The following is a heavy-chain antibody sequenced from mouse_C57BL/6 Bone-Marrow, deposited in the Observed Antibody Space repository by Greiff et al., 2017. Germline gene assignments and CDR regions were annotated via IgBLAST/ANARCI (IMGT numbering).Heavy chain of an antibody. CDR2: IRLKSDNYAT. J-gene: IGHJ1*03. D-gene: IGHD1-1*01. CDR3: TAPYYGSRYFDV. V-gene: IGHV6-3*01. CDR1: GFTFSNYW. Sequence: EVKVEESGGGLVQPGGSMKLSCVASGFTFSNYWMNWVRQSPEKGLEWVAKIRLKSDNYATQYAESVKGRFTISRDDSKSSVYLQMNNLRAEDTGIYYCTAPYYGSRYFDVWGTGTTVTVSS.